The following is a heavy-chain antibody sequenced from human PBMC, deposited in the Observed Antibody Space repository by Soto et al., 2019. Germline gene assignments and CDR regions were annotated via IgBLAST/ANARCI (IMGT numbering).Heavy chain of an antibody. Sequence: ASVKVSCKASGYTITYYTLHWVRQAPGQGLEWMGWINPGNGDTKYSQKFQGRVTIASDTSARTAYMELSSLRSEDTAVYYCARDCSSTSCLNPYDDLDIWGQGTMVTVSS. D-gene: IGHD2-2*01. CDR2: INPGNGDT. CDR3: ARDCSSTSCLNPYDDLDI. CDR1: GYTITYYT. J-gene: IGHJ3*02. V-gene: IGHV1-3*01.